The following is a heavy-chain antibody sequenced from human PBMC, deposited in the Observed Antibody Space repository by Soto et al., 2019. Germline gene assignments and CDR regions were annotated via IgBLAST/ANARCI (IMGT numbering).Heavy chain of an antibody. CDR2: INSDGSST. J-gene: IGHJ4*02. D-gene: IGHD4-17*01. Sequence: GGSLRLSCAASGFTFRNYWMHWVRQAPGKGLVWVSRINSDGSSTNYACSVRVRFTISLDSSENTLSLQMNTLIADDTAVYYCVRKSKDYEPFCFYXWGQGTLVTVSX. V-gene: IGHV3-74*01. CDR1: GFTFRNYW. CDR3: VRKSKDYEPFCFYX.